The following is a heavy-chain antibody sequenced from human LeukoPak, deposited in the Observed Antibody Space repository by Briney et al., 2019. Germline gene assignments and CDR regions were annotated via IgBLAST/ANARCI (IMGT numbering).Heavy chain of an antibody. CDR3: ARVGGNYFWFDP. CDR1: GGTFSSYA. CDR2: IIPIFGTA. D-gene: IGHD1-7*01. V-gene: IGHV1-69*05. J-gene: IGHJ5*02. Sequence: SVKVSCKASGGTFSSYAISWVRQAPGQGLEWMGGIIPIFGTANYAQKFQGRVTITTDESTSTAYMELSSLRSEGTAVYYCARVGGNYFWFDPWGQGTLVTVSS.